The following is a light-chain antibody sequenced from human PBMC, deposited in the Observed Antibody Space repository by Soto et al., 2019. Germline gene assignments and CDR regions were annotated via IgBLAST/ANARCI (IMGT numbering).Light chain of an antibody. CDR1: QDITNF. Sequence: DIQMTQSPSSLSASVGDRVTIACQASQDITNFLNWYQQKPGKAPKLLIYYASSLQTGVPSRFSGSVSGTDFSFTVSSLHPEDIATYYCQQFDDVPYSFGQGTKVAIK. CDR2: YAS. CDR3: QQFDDVPYS. V-gene: IGKV1-33*01. J-gene: IGKJ2*03.